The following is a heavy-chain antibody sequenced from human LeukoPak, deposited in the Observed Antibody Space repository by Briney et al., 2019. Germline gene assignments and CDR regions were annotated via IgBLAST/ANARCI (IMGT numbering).Heavy chain of an antibody. J-gene: IGHJ4*02. Sequence: SETLSLTCTVSGGSISSYYWSWIRQPPGEGLDWIGSIYHSGSTNYNPSLKSRVTISVDTSKNQFSLKLSSVTAADTAVYYCARVGALGGHDFWGQGSLVTVSS. D-gene: IGHD1-26*01. CDR1: GGSISSYY. CDR3: ARVGALGGHDF. V-gene: IGHV4-59*12. CDR2: IYHSGST.